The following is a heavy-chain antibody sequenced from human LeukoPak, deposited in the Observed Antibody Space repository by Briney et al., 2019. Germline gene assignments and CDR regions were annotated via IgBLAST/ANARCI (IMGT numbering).Heavy chain of an antibody. V-gene: IGHV1-8*01. CDR2: MNPNSGNT. CDR1: GYTFTSYD. D-gene: IGHD3-3*01. Sequence: ASVKVSCKASGYTFTSYDINWVRQATGQGLEWMGWMNPNSGNTGYAQKFQGRVTMTRNTSISTAYMELSSLRSEDTAVYYCARLRVLDFSSGYYTQQQLVHCFDYWGQGTLVTVSS. J-gene: IGHJ4*02. CDR3: ARLRVLDFSSGYYTQQQLVHCFDY.